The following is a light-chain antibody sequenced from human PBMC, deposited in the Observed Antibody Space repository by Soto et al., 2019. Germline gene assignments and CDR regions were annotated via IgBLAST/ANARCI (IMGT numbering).Light chain of an antibody. CDR2: NAA. CDR1: QSVSSSY. CDR3: QQYASSLLT. Sequence: EIVLTQSPGTLSLSPGERATLSCRASQSVSSSYLAWYQQKPGQAPRLLMYNAATRATGIPDRFSGSGSGTDFTLTISRLEPEDFAVYYCQQYASSLLTFGRGTKVEIK. J-gene: IGKJ4*01. V-gene: IGKV3-20*01.